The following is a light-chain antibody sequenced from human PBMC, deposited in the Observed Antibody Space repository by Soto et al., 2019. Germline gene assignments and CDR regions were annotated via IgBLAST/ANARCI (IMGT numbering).Light chain of an antibody. V-gene: IGKV1-6*01. CDR2: AAS. J-gene: IGKJ1*01. CDR1: QGIRND. CDR3: LQDYDYPPT. Sequence: AIQMTQSPSSLSASVGDRDTITCRTNQGIRNDLGWYQQKPGKAPKLLIYAASSLQSGAPSRFSGSGSGTDFTLSISSLQPEDFATYYCLQDYDYPPTFGQGTKVEIK.